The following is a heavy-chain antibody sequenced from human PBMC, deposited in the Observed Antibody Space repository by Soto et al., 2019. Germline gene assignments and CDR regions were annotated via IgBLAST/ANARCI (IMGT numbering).Heavy chain of an antibody. Sequence: SVKVSCKASGYTCTSYGISWVLQAPGQGLEWMGWISAYNGNTNYAQKLQGRVTMTTDTSTSTAYMELRSLRSDDTAVYYCARDRYYDFWSGYTGSYGMDVWGQGTTVTVSS. CDR3: ARDRYYDFWSGYTGSYGMDV. CDR2: ISAYNGNT. V-gene: IGHV1-18*01. J-gene: IGHJ6*02. CDR1: GYTCTSYG. D-gene: IGHD3-3*01.